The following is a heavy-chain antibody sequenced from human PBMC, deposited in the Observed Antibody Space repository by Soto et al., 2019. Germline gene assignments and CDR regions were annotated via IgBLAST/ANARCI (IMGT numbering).Heavy chain of an antibody. CDR2: INPNSGGT. CDR3: ARGTIVVVPAANVWFDP. D-gene: IGHD2-2*01. Sequence: ASVKVSCKASGYTFTGYYMHWVRQAPGQGLEWMGWINPNSGGTNYAQKFQGWVTMARDTSISAAYMELSRLRSDDTAVYYCARGTIVVVPAANVWFDPWGQGTLVTVSS. CDR1: GYTFTGYY. J-gene: IGHJ5*02. V-gene: IGHV1-2*04.